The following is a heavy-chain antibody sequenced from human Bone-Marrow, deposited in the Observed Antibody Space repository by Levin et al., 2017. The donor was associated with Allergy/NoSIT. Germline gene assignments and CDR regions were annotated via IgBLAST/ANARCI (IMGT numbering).Heavy chain of an antibody. CDR1: GGTFSSYA. CDR3: ARDRAARDGMDG. V-gene: IGHV1-69*04. CDR2: IIPILGIA. D-gene: IGHD6-6*01. Sequence: KISCKASGGTFSSYAISWVRQAPGQGLEWMGRIIPILGIANYAQKFQGRVTITADKSTSTAYMELSSLRSEDTAVYYCARDRAARDGMDGWGQGTTVTVSS. J-gene: IGHJ6*02.